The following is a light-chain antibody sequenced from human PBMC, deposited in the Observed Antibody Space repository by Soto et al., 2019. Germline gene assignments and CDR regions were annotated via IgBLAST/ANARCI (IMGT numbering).Light chain of an antibody. J-gene: IGKJ1*01. CDR3: QQYGSSPRT. CDR2: GTS. Sequence: EIVLTQSPGTLSLSPGERATLSCRASQNVGSRYLAWYQQKPGQAPRLLIYGTSNRATGMPDRFSGSGSGTDFSLTISSLGPGDLAVYYCQQYGSSPRTFGQGTKVEIK. V-gene: IGKV3-20*01. CDR1: QNVGSRY.